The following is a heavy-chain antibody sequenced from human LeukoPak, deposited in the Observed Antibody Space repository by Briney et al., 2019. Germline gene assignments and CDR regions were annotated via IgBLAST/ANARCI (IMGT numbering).Heavy chain of an antibody. CDR2: IYYSGST. CDR1: GGSISSYY. CDR3: ARAQTGSYSSPFDY. J-gene: IGHJ4*02. Sequence: SETLSLACSLSGGSISSYYWSWIRQLPGKGLEWIGYIYYSGSTNYNPSLKSRVTISVDTSKNQFSLKLSSVTAADTAVYYCARAQTGSYSSPFDYWGQGTLVTVSS. V-gene: IGHV4-59*12. D-gene: IGHD3-10*01.